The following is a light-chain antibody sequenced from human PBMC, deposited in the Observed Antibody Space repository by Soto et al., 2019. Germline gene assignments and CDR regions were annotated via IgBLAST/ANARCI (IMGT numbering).Light chain of an antibody. CDR2: GAS. CDR3: QQYGIWT. J-gene: IGKJ1*01. Sequence: ESVLTQSPGTLSLSPGERATLSCRASQSVSSSYLAWYQQKHGQAPRLLLYGASSRATGIPDRFSGSGSGPDFTLTISRLEPEDFAVYYCQQYGIWTFGQGTKVEIK. CDR1: QSVSSSY. V-gene: IGKV3-20*01.